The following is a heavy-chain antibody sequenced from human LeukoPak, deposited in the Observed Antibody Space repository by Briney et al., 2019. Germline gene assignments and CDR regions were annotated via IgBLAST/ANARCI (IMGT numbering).Heavy chain of an antibody. J-gene: IGHJ4*02. V-gene: IGHV4-59*05. CDR2: IYYSGST. CDR3: ATAGYCSSTSCYVESEFDY. D-gene: IGHD2-2*01. CDR1: GGSISSYY. Sequence: SETLSLTCTVSGGSISSYYWSWIRQPPGKGLEWIGSIYYSGSTYYNPSLKSRVTISVDTSKNQFSLKLSSVTAADTAVYYCATAGYCSSTSCYVESEFDYWGQGTLVTVSS.